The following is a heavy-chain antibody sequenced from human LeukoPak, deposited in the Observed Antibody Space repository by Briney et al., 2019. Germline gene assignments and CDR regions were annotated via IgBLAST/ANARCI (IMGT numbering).Heavy chain of an antibody. CDR3: ARSMDYGSGSYYY. CDR2: IYYSGST. D-gene: IGHD3-10*01. CDR1: GGSISSYY. V-gene: IGHV4-59*08. J-gene: IGHJ4*02. Sequence: KPSETLSLTCTVSGGSISSYYWSWIRQPPGKGLEWIGYIYYSGSTNYNPSLKSRVTISVDTSKNQFSLKLSSVTAADAAVYYCARSMDYGSGSYYYWGQGTLVTVCS.